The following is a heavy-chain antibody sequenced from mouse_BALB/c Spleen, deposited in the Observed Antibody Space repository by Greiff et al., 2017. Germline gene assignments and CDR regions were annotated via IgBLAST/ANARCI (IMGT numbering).Heavy chain of an antibody. CDR1: GFNIKDTY. J-gene: IGHJ2*01. CDR2: IDPANGNT. CDR3: ARVYDGYYGYYFDY. Sequence: DVKLQESGAELVKPGASVKLSCTASGFNIKDTYMHWVKQRPEQGLEWIGRIDPANGNTKYDPKFQGKATITADTSSNTAYLQLSSLTSEDTAVYYCARVYDGYYGYYFDYWGQGTTLTVSS. D-gene: IGHD2-3*01. V-gene: IGHV14-3*02.